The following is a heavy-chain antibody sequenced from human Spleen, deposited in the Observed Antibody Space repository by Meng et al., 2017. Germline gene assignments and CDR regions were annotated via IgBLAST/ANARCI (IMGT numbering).Heavy chain of an antibody. CDR3: ARDEDISAAGKLFGDY. D-gene: IGHD6-13*01. Sequence: QVLRMELWPGVKEPGAAVQVSCKASGYTLAAYWIQWVRQAPGQGLEWMGRIDPKSGDTHYAQRFQGRVTMTGDTSISTAYMELSGLRSDDTAMYYCARDEDISAAGKLFGDYWGQGTLVTVSS. V-gene: IGHV1-2*06. CDR1: GYTLAAYW. CDR2: IDPKSGDT. J-gene: IGHJ4*02.